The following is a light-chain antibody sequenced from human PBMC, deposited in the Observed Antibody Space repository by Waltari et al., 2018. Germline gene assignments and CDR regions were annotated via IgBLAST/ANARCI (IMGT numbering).Light chain of an antibody. CDR3: QQYDGNSRT. Sequence: DIQMTQSPSTLSAFVGDRVTITCRASQSISTWLAWYQQKPGKAPKLLIYKASTLDSGVPSRFSGSGSGTEFTLTISSLQPDDFRTYYCQQYDGNSRTFGQGTRVEIK. J-gene: IGKJ1*01. V-gene: IGKV1-5*03. CDR2: KAS. CDR1: QSISTW.